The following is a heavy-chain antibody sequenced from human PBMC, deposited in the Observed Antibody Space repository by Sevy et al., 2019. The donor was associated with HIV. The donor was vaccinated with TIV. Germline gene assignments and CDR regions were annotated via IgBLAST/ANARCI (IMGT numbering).Heavy chain of an antibody. J-gene: IGHJ4*02. V-gene: IGHV3-23*01. CDR2: ISGSGGST. Sequence: GGSLRLSCAASGFTFSSYAMSWVRQAPGKGLEWVSAISGSGGSTYYADSLKGRFAISRDISKNTLYLQMNSLRAEATAVYYCAKGTHYGDYDYWGQGTLVTVSS. D-gene: IGHD4-17*01. CDR1: GFTFSSYA. CDR3: AKGTHYGDYDY.